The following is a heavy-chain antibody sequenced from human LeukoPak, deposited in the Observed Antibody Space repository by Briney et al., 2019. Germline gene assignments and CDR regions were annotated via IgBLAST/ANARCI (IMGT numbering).Heavy chain of an antibody. D-gene: IGHD3-16*01. CDR3: ARGGSRLTTAGDLDY. Sequence: SETLSLTRTVSGGSISSSSCYWGWIRQPPGKGLEWIGSIYYSGSTYYSPSLKNRVTISVDTSRNQFSLKLTSVTAADTAVYYCARGGSRLTTAGDLDYWGQGALVTVSS. V-gene: IGHV4-39*01. CDR2: IYYSGST. J-gene: IGHJ4*02. CDR1: GGSISSSSCY.